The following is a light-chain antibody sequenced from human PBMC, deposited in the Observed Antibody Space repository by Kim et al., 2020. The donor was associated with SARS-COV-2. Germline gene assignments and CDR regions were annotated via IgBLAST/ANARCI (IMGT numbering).Light chain of an antibody. CDR1: QSISTY. J-gene: IGKJ1*01. CDR3: QQSYSTPPT. V-gene: IGKV1-39*01. Sequence: ASIGDRVTITCRTSQSISTYLNWYQQKPGKAPKLLIYSASSLQSGVPSRFSGSGSGTDFTLTISSLQPEDFATYYCQQSYSTPPTFGQGTKVDIK. CDR2: SAS.